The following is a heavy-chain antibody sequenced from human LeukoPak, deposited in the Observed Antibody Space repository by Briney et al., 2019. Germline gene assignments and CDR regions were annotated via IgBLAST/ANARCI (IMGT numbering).Heavy chain of an antibody. CDR2: TYYRSKWYN. CDR3: ARRNYGRVDY. D-gene: IGHD3-10*01. CDR1: GDSVSSNSAT. J-gene: IGHJ4*02. V-gene: IGHV6-1*01. Sequence: SQTLSLTCAISGDSVSSNSATWTWIRQSPSRGLEWLGGTYYRSKWYNDYAVSVKSRITINPDTSKNQFSLQLNSVTPEDTAGYYCARRNYGRVDYWGRGTLVTVSS.